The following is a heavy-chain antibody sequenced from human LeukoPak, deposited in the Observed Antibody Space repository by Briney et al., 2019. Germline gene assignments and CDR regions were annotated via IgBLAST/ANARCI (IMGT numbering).Heavy chain of an antibody. V-gene: IGHV3-30*18. CDR3: AKDGGLNGDNYFDH. D-gene: IGHD2-21*01. J-gene: IGHJ4*02. CDR1: GFTFISYG. CDR2: ISKDGGNK. Sequence: GGSLRLSCETSGFTFISYGMHWVRQTPGKGLEWVAVISKDGGNKFYADSLKGRVTISRDDSKKTIYLHLNTLRPEDSGIYYCAKDGGLNGDNYFDHWGLGTLVTVSS.